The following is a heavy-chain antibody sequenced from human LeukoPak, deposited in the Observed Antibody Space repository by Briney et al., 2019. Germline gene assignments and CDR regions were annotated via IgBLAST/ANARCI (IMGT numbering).Heavy chain of an antibody. Sequence: GGSLRLSCAASGFTFSSYSMNWVRQAPGKGLEWVSYISSSSSTIYYADSVKGRFTISRDNAKNSLYLQMNSLRAEDTAVYYCAREGWELLDYYYMDVWGKGTTVTVSS. CDR2: ISSSSSTI. CDR1: GFTFSSYS. CDR3: AREGWELLDYYYMDV. D-gene: IGHD1-26*01. V-gene: IGHV3-48*01. J-gene: IGHJ6*03.